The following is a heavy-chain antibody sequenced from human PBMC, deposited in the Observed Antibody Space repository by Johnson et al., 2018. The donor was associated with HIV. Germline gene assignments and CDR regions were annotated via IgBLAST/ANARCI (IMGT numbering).Heavy chain of an antibody. Sequence: QVQLVEFGGGVVQPGRSLRLSCAASGFTFRSYGMHWVRKAPGKGLEWVAVISYDGSNKYYADSVTGRFPISRDNSKNTLYLQMNSLGAEDTAVYYCARIGLPYYYGSGSYSHDAFDIWGQGTMVTVSS. D-gene: IGHD3-10*01. V-gene: IGHV3-30*19. J-gene: IGHJ3*02. CDR1: GFTFRSYG. CDR3: ARIGLPYYYGSGSYSHDAFDI. CDR2: ISYDGSNK.